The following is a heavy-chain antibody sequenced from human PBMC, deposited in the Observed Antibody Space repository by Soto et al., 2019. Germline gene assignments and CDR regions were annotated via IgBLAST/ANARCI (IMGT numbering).Heavy chain of an antibody. CDR1: GFTFDDYA. V-gene: IGHV3-9*01. CDR3: AKDLSVGIVLPGTLDF. D-gene: IGHD6-19*01. J-gene: IGHJ4*02. CDR2: INWKSGNI. Sequence: SLRLSCAASGFTFDDYAMHWVRQAPGKGLEWVSGINWKSGNIGYADSVKGRFTISRDNAKSSLYLHTNSLRPEDTALYYCAKDLSVGIVLPGTLDFWGQGTLVTVSS.